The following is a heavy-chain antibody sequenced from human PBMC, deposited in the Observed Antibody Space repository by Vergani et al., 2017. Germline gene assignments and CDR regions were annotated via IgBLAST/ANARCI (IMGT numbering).Heavy chain of an antibody. CDR1: GFTFSRHW. CDR2: VNPEGTNT. V-gene: IGHV3-74*01. Sequence: EVQLVESGGGLVQPGGSLRLSCAASGFTFSRHWMHWVRQAPGKGLVWVSRVNPEGTNTPYADSVKGRFTISRDNAKNMMYLQLNSLRDEDTAVYYCARARVNRSGSYYGYWGQGTLVTVSS. D-gene: IGHD3-10*01. J-gene: IGHJ4*02. CDR3: ARARVNRSGSYYGY.